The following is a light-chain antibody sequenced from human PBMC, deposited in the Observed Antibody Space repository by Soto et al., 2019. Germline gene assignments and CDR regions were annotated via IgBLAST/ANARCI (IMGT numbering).Light chain of an antibody. J-gene: IGLJ2*01. CDR1: SSDVGRYSL. CDR2: EDI. CDR3: CSYAGGTSVV. V-gene: IGLV2-23*01. Sequence: QSALTQPASVSGSPGQSITISCTGTSSDVGRYSLVSWYQQHPGKAPKLMIYEDIERPSGVSNRFSGSKSGNTASLTISGLQTEDEADYYCCSYAGGTSVVFGGGTKLT.